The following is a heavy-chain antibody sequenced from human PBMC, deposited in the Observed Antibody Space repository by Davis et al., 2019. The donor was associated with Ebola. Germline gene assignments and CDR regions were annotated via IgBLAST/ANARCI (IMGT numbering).Heavy chain of an antibody. Sequence: SETLSLTCAVYGGSFSGYYWSWIRQPPGKGLEWIGEINHSGSTNYNPSLKSRVTISVDPSKNQFSLKLSSVTAADTAVYYCARESGITIFDYWGQGTLVTVSS. D-gene: IGHD3-3*01. V-gene: IGHV4-34*01. CDR1: GGSFSGYY. J-gene: IGHJ4*02. CDR2: INHSGST. CDR3: ARESGITIFDY.